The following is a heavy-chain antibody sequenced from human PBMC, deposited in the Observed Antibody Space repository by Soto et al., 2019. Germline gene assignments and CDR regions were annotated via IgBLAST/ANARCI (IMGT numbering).Heavy chain of an antibody. CDR1: GYTFTSYG. V-gene: IGHV1-18*04. D-gene: IGHD2-15*01. J-gene: IGHJ5*02. CDR3: ARDGAIVVVVAATPGWFDP. CDR2: ISAYNGNT. Sequence: QVQLVQSGAEVKKPGASVKVSCKASGYTFTSYGISWVRQAPGQGLEWMGWISAYNGNTNYAQKLQGRVTMTTDTSTSTAYMELSSLRSDDTAVYYCARDGAIVVVVAATPGWFDPWGQGTLVTVSS.